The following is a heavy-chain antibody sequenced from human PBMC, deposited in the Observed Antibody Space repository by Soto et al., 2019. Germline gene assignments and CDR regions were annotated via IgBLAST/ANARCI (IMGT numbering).Heavy chain of an antibody. V-gene: IGHV5-51*01. J-gene: IGHJ3*02. Sequence: PGESLKISCKASGYEFPSYWIGWVRQMPGKGLEWMGIIFPADSDTRYSPSFYGHVSISADNSIGTAYLQWSSLRASDTAIYYCARRDSSGYDPDAFDIWGQGXLVTV. D-gene: IGHD3-22*01. CDR3: ARRDSSGYDPDAFDI. CDR2: IFPADSDT. CDR1: GYEFPSYW.